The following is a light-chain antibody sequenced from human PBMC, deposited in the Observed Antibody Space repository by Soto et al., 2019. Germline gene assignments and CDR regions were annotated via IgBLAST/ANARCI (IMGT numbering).Light chain of an antibody. V-gene: IGKV3-15*01. CDR2: GAS. CDR3: QQYNSWPLT. CDR1: QSVSSN. Sequence: EVVMTQSPATLSMSLGDRATLSCRASQSVSSNLVWFQQKPGQAPRPLIYGASTRATGIPDRFSGSGSGTEFTLTISSLQSEDFAVYSCQQYNSWPLTFGGGTKVDIK. J-gene: IGKJ4*01.